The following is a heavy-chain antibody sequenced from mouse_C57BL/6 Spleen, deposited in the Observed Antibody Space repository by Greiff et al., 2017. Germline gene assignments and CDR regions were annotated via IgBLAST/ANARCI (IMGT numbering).Heavy chain of an antibody. CDR3: AREDYYGSSYRGLDY. Sequence: VATISDGGSYTYYPDNVKGRFTISRDNAKNNLYLQMSHLKSEDTAMYYCAREDYYGSSYRGLDYWGQGTTLTVSS. V-gene: IGHV5-4*01. J-gene: IGHJ2*01. CDR2: ISDGGSYT. D-gene: IGHD1-1*01.